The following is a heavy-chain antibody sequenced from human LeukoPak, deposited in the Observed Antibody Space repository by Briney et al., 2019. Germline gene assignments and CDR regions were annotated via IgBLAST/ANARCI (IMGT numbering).Heavy chain of an antibody. CDR2: ISAYNGNT. D-gene: IGHD6-19*01. CDR1: GYTFTSYG. J-gene: IGHJ4*02. CDR3: ARDPAWSSGSFDY. V-gene: IGHV1-18*01. Sequence: ASVKVSCKASGYTFTSYGISWVRQAPGQGLEWMRWISAYNGNTNYAQKFQGRVTMTRDTSTSTVYMELSSLRSEDTAVYYCARDPAWSSGSFDYWGQGTLVTVSS.